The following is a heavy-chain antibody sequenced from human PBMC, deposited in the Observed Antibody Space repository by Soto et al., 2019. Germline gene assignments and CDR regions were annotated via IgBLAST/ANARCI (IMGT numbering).Heavy chain of an antibody. Sequence: QVQLVESGGGVVQPGRSLRLSCAASGFTFSSYGMHWVRQAPGKGLEWVAVISYDGSNKYYADSVKGRFTISRDNSKNTLYLQMNSLRAEDTAGYYCAKAVYDFWTLGDGMDVWGQGTTVTVSS. CDR1: GFTFSSYG. CDR3: AKAVYDFWTLGDGMDV. J-gene: IGHJ6*02. CDR2: ISYDGSNK. D-gene: IGHD3-3*01. V-gene: IGHV3-30*18.